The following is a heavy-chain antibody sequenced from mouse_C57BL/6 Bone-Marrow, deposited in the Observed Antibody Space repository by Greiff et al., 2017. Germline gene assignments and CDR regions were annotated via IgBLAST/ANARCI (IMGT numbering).Heavy chain of an antibody. J-gene: IGHJ3*01. V-gene: IGHV1-61*01. CDR1: GYTFTSYW. CDR3: ARDPGFAY. Sequence: QVQLQQPGAELVRPGSSVKLSCKASGYTFTSYWLDWVKQRPGQGLEWIGNIYPSDSETHYNQKFKDKATLTVDKSSSTAYMQLSSLTSEDSAVYYCARDPGFAYWGQGTLVTVSA. CDR2: IYPSDSET.